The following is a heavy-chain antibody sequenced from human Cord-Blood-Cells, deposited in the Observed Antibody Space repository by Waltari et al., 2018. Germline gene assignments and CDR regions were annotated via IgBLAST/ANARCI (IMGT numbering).Heavy chain of an antibody. Sequence: EVQLVESGGGLVQPGGSLRLSCAASGFTFSSYEMNWVRQDPGKGLEWVSYISSSGSTIYYADSVKGRFTISRDNAKNSLYLQMNSLRAEDTAVYYCASGRTVTPDYWGQGTLVTVSS. J-gene: IGHJ4*02. D-gene: IGHD4-17*01. V-gene: IGHV3-48*03. CDR3: ASGRTVTPDY. CDR2: ISSSGSTI. CDR1: GFTFSSYE.